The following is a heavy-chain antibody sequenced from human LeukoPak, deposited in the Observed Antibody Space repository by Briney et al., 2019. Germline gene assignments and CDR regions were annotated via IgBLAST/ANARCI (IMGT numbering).Heavy chain of an antibody. CDR2: INHSGST. Sequence: SETLSLTCAVYGGSFSGYYWSWIRQPPGKGLEWIGEINHSGSTNYNPSLKSRVTISVDTSKNQFSLKLSSVTAADTAVYYCARAPAVTTIFGVVIILLGFDYWGQGTLVTVSS. CDR3: ARAPAVTTIFGVVIILLGFDY. V-gene: IGHV4-34*01. D-gene: IGHD3-3*01. CDR1: GGSFSGYY. J-gene: IGHJ4*02.